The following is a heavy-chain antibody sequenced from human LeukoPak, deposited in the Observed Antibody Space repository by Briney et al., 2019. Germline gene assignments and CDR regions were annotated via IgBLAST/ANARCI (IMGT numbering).Heavy chain of an antibody. CDR3: AKEYGSGSNPIDY. CDR1: GFTFSSYA. J-gene: IGHJ4*02. Sequence: PGGSLRLSCAASGFTFSSYAMSWVRQAPGKGLEWVSAISGSGSSTYYADSVKGRFTISRDNSKNTLFLQMNSLRAEDTAVYYRAKEYGSGSNPIDYWGQGTLVTVSS. D-gene: IGHD3-10*01. CDR2: ISGSGSST. V-gene: IGHV3-23*01.